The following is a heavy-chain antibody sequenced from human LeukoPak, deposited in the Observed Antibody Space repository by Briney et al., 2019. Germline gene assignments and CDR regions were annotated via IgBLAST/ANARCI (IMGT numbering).Heavy chain of an antibody. CDR2: IWYDGSNK. CDR3: ARGRGADYGGNSGYFDY. Sequence: PGGSLRLSCAASGFTFSGFGMHWVSQAPGKGLEWVAVIWYDGSNKYYADSVKGRFTISRDNPKNTLYVQMNSLRAEDTAVYYCARGRGADYGGNSGYFDYWGQGTLVTVSS. V-gene: IGHV3-33*01. CDR1: GFTFSGFG. J-gene: IGHJ4*02. D-gene: IGHD4-23*01.